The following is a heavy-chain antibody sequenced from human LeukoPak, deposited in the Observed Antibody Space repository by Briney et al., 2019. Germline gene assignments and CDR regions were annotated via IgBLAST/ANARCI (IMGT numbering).Heavy chain of an antibody. V-gene: IGHV1-69*04. CDR1: GGTFSSYA. D-gene: IGHD4-11*01. J-gene: IGHJ5*02. CDR3: ARTTAIPNWFDP. Sequence: SVKVSCKASGGTFSSYAISWVRQAPGQGLEWMGRIIPILGIANYAQKFQGRVTITADKSTSTVYMELSSLRSEDTAVYYCARTTAIPNWFDPWGQGTLVTVSS. CDR2: IIPILGIA.